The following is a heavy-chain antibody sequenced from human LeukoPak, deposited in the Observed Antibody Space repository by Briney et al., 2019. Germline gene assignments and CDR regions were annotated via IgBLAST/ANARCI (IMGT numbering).Heavy chain of an antibody. Sequence: GRSLRLSCAASGFTFSSYAMHWVRQASGKGLEWVAVISYDGSNKYYADSVKGRFTISRDNSKNTLYLQMNSLRAEDTAVYYCAKAGGSGSLNFDYWGQGTLVTVSS. CDR1: GFTFSSYA. V-gene: IGHV3-30*04. CDR3: AKAGGSGSLNFDY. D-gene: IGHD3-10*01. CDR2: ISYDGSNK. J-gene: IGHJ4*02.